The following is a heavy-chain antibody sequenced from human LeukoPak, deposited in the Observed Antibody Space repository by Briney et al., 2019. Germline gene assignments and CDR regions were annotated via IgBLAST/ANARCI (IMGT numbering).Heavy chain of an antibody. CDR1: GFTFSSYA. D-gene: IGHD3-22*01. V-gene: IGHV3-23*01. J-gene: IGHJ4*02. CDR2: ISGSGGST. Sequence: GGSLRLSCAASGFTFSSYAMSWVRQAPGKGLEWVSAISGSGGSTYYADSVKGRFTISRDNSKNTLYLQMNSLRAEDTAVYYCAKARYYYDSSGPTDYWRQGTLVTVSS. CDR3: AKARYYYDSSGPTDY.